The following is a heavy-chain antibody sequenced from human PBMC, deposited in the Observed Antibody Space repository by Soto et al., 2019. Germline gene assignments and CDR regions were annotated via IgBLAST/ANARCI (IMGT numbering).Heavy chain of an antibody. CDR3: AGDYVPEGATFNGYHYGMDV. CDR2: INPSGGST. V-gene: IGHV1-46*01. D-gene: IGHD1-26*01. J-gene: IGHJ6*02. Sequence: GASVKVSCKASGYTFTSYYMHWVRQAPGQGHEWMGIINPSGGSTSYAQKFQGRVTMTRDTSTSTVYMELSSLRSEDTAVYYCAGDYVPEGATFNGYHYGMDVWGQRTTVPVSS. CDR1: GYTFTSYY.